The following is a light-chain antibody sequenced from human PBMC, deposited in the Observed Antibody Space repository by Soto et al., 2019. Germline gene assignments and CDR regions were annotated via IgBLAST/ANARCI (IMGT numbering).Light chain of an antibody. V-gene: IGKV1-17*01. CDR1: QNIRNY. CDR2: ATS. J-gene: IGKJ4*01. Sequence: DIQMTQSPSSLSASVGDRVAITCRASQNIRNYLNWYQQKPGKAPKVLIYATSTFQSGVPSRFSGSGSGTEFTLTISSLQPEDFATYYCQQVNSYPLTFGGGTKVDIK. CDR3: QQVNSYPLT.